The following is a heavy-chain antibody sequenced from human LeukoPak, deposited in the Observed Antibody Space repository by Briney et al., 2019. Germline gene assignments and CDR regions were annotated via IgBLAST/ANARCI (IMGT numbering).Heavy chain of an antibody. D-gene: IGHD3-22*01. V-gene: IGHV3-33*01. Sequence: GGSLRLSCAASGFTFSSYGMHWVRQAPGKGLEWVAVIWYDGSNKYYADSVKGRFTISRDNSKNTLYLQMNSLRAEDTAVYYCARDSYYYDSSGYFKSYYYYYYGMDVWGQGTTVTVSS. CDR3: ARDSYYYDSSGYFKSYYYYYYGMDV. J-gene: IGHJ6*02. CDR1: GFTFSSYG. CDR2: IWYDGSNK.